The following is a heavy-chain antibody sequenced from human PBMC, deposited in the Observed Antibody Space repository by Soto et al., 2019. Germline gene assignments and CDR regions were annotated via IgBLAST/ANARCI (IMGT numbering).Heavy chain of an antibody. Sequence: QVQLVQSGAEVKKPGSSVKVSCKASGGTFSSYAISWVRQAPGQGLEWMGGIIPIFGTANYAQKFQGRVTITADESTSTAYMELSSLRSEDTAVYYCARFKAAPDAYYYYGMDVWGQGTTVTVSS. CDR2: IIPIFGTA. V-gene: IGHV1-69*12. J-gene: IGHJ6*02. CDR3: ARFKAAPDAYYYYGMDV. D-gene: IGHD6-13*01. CDR1: GGTFSSYA.